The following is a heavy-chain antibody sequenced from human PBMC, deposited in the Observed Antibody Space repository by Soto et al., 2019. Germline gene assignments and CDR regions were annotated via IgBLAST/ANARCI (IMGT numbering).Heavy chain of an antibody. CDR1: GGSISSGGYY. CDR3: ARGVAPYYDILTGYYTVKLPFDY. D-gene: IGHD3-9*01. V-gene: IGHV4-31*03. CDR2: IYYSGST. Sequence: QVQLQESGPGLVKPSQTLSLTCTVSGGSISSGGYYWSWIRQHPGKGLEWIGYIYYSGSTYYNPSLKSRVTISVDTSKNHVSLKRSSVTAADTAVYYCARGVAPYYDILTGYYTVKLPFDYWCQGTMVTVSS. J-gene: IGHJ4*02.